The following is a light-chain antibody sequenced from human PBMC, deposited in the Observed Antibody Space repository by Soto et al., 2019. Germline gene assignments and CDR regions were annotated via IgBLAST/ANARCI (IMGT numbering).Light chain of an antibody. CDR3: GAWDTSLTAYV. V-gene: IGLV2-8*01. Sequence: QSALTQPPSASGSPGQSVTISCTGTSSDVGGYNYVSWYQQHPGKAPKLMIYDNNKRPSGIPDRFSGSKSGTSVTLGITGLQTGDEADYYCGAWDTSLTAYVFGTGTKLTVL. CDR1: SSDVGGYNY. CDR2: DNN. J-gene: IGLJ1*01.